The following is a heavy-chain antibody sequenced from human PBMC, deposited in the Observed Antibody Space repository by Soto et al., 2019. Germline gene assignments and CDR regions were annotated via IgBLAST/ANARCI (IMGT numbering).Heavy chain of an antibody. D-gene: IGHD2-8*01. V-gene: IGHV4-31*03. CDR3: AREDINESFLDS. CDR1: GGYISSGGNY. CDR2: IYYTGHT. Sequence: QVQLQESGPGLVKPSQTLSLTCSVSGGYISSGGNYWSWIRQHPGKGLEWIGFIYYTGHTKYNAALKSRVNIAGDMSQNQFSLTLTSVTAADTAVYYCAREDINESFLDSWGPGILVTVSS. J-gene: IGHJ4*02.